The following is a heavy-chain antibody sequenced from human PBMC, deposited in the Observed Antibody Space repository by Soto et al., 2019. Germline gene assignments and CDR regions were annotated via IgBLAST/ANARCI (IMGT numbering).Heavy chain of an antibody. CDR2: IYYSGST. Sequence: PSETLSLTCIVSAGSISSTTYYWGWIRQPPGKGLEWIGYIYYSGSTNYNPSLKSRVTISVDTSKNQFSLKLSSVTAADTAVYYCARRYGASFDYWGQGTLVTVSS. CDR1: AGSISSTTYY. J-gene: IGHJ4*02. CDR3: ARRYGASFDY. V-gene: IGHV4-61*05. D-gene: IGHD4-17*01.